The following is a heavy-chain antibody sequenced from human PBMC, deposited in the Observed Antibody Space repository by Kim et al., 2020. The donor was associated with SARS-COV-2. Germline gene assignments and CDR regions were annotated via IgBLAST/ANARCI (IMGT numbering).Heavy chain of an antibody. CDR3: ARRVARGSSSLYYFDY. V-gene: IGHV3-23*01. CDR1: GFTFSSYA. CDR2: ISGSGGST. Sequence: GGSLRLSCAASGFTFSSYAMSWVRQAPGKGLEWVSAISGSGGSTYYADSVKGRFTISRDNSKNTLYLQMNSLRAEDTAVYYCARRVARGSSSLYYFDYWGQGTLVTVSS. J-gene: IGHJ4*02. D-gene: IGHD6-6*01.